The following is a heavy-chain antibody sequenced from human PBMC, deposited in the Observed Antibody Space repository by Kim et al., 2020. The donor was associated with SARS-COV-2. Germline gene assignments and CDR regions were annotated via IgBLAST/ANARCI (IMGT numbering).Heavy chain of an antibody. V-gene: IGHV3-7*01. CDR1: GFIIRTYW. CDR3: MRDPGNF. J-gene: IGHJ4*02. D-gene: IGHD3-10*01. CDR2: IKEDGSKA. Sequence: GGSLRLSCVASGFIIRTYWMTWVRQPPGKGLEWVGNIKEDGSKAYYADSVKGRFTISRDNAKNSLYLQMNSLRAEDTAVYYCMRDPGNFWGQGTTVIVSS.